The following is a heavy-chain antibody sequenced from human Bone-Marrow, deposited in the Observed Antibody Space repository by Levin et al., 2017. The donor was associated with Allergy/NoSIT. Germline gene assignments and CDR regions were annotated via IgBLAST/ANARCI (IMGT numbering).Heavy chain of an antibody. CDR1: GYTFTGYY. J-gene: IGHJ4*02. D-gene: IGHD4-17*01. Sequence: ASVKVSCKASGYTFTGYYMHWVRQAPGQGLEWMGWINPNSGGTNYAQKFQGRVTMTRDTSISTAYMELSRLRSDDTAVYYCACVYGDYEVVRFDYWGQGTLVTVSS. CDR2: INPNSGGT. CDR3: ACVYGDYEVVRFDY. V-gene: IGHV1-2*02.